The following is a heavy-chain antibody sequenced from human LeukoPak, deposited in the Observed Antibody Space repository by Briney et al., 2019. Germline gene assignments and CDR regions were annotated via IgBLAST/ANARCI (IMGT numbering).Heavy chain of an antibody. CDR2: IKQDGSEK. CDR3: ARGSVRPHFDY. J-gene: IGHJ4*02. D-gene: IGHD3-10*02. V-gene: IGHV3-7*01. CDR1: GFTFSNYW. Sequence: GGSLRLSCAASGFTFSNYWMSWVRQAPGKGLEWVANIKQDGSEKYYVDSVKGRFTISRDNAKNSLYLQMNSLRAEDTAVYYCARGSVRPHFDYWGQGTLVTVSS.